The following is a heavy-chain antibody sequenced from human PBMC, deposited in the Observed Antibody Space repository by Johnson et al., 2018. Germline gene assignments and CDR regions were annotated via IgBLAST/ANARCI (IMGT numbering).Heavy chain of an antibody. CDR3: AKDGTRGYSGYGYYYMDV. J-gene: IGHJ6*03. Sequence: QLVESGGVVVQPGGSLRLSCAASGFTFDDYAMHWVRQAPGKGLEWVSLISWDGGSTCYADSGKGRFTISRDNSKNSLYLQMNSLRAEDTALYYCAKDGTRGYSGYGYYYMDVWGKGTTVTVSS. CDR2: ISWDGGST. D-gene: IGHD5-12*01. V-gene: IGHV3-43D*03. CDR1: GFTFDDYA.